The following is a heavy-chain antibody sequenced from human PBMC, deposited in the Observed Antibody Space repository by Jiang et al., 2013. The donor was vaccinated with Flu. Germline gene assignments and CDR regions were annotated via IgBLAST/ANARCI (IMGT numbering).Heavy chain of an antibody. J-gene: IGHJ4*02. V-gene: IGHV3-23*01. Sequence: SAISGSGGSTYYADSVKGRFTISRDNSKNTLYLQMNSLRAEDTAVYYCAKSDWGFIAARHFDYWGQGTLVTVSS. CDR2: ISGSGGST. CDR3: AKSDWGFIAARHFDY. D-gene: IGHD6-6*01.